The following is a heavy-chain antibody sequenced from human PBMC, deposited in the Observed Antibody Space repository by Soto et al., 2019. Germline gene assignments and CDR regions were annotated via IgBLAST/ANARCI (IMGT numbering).Heavy chain of an antibody. CDR1: GGSISAGGYY. CDR3: AKWEGLGSDYYYYAMDV. D-gene: IGHD1-26*01. V-gene: IGHV4-31*03. Sequence: PSETLSLTCTVSGGSISAGGYYWSWIRQHPGKGLEWIGHIYHSGSTDYNPSLKGRVTISVDTSKNQFSLKLNSVTAADTAVYYCAKWEGLGSDYYYYAMDVWGQGTTVTVSS. CDR2: IYHSGST. J-gene: IGHJ6*02.